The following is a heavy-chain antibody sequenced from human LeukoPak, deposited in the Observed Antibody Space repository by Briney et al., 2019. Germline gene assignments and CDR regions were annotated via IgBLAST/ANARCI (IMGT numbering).Heavy chain of an antibody. CDR2: ISSSSSYT. J-gene: IGHJ4*02. CDR1: GFTLSDYY. Sequence: GGSLRLSCAVSGFTLSDYYMSWIRQAPGKGLEWVSYISSSSSYTKYADSVKGRFTISRGNAKNSLYLQMNSLRAEDTGVYYCARGGGRDGYPFDYWGQGTLVTVSS. D-gene: IGHD5-24*01. CDR3: ARGGGRDGYPFDY. V-gene: IGHV3-11*05.